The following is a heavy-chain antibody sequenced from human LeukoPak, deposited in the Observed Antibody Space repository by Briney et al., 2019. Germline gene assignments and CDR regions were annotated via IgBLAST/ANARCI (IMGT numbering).Heavy chain of an antibody. Sequence: GGSLRLSCAASGFTFSSYAMSWVRQAPGKGLEWVSAISGSGGSTYYADSVKGRFTISRDNSKNTLYLQMNSLRAEDTAVYYCAKDLYYYDSSGYYYSRPFDYWGQGTLVTVSS. V-gene: IGHV3-23*01. J-gene: IGHJ4*02. CDR3: AKDLYYYDSSGYYYSRPFDY. CDR1: GFTFSSYA. D-gene: IGHD3-22*01. CDR2: ISGSGGST.